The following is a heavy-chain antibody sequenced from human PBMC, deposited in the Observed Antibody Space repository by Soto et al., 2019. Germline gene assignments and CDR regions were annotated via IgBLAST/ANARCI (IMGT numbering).Heavy chain of an antibody. J-gene: IGHJ2*01. Sequence: QVQLVQSGAEVKKPGSSVKVSCKASGGTFSSYAISWVRQAPGQGLEWMGGIIPIFGTANYAQKFQGRVSINADESTSTAYMELSSLRSEDTAVYYCVSDSGLERCSTSCYRNWYFDLWGRGTLVAVSS. CDR1: GGTFSSYA. CDR2: IIPIFGTA. V-gene: IGHV1-69*01. D-gene: IGHD2-2*01. CDR3: VSDSGLERCSTSCYRNWYFDL.